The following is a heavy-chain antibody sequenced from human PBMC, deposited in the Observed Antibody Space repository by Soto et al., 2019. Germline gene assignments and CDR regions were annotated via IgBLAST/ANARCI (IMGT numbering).Heavy chain of an antibody. D-gene: IGHD6-6*01. CDR3: AGFEYSSSGYYYYGMDV. CDR2: IIPIFGTA. Sequence: QVQLVQSGAEVKKPGSSVKVSCKASGGTFSSYAISWVRQAPGQGLEWMGGIIPIFGTANYAQKFQGRVTITADESTSTAYMELSSLRSEDTAVYYCAGFEYSSSGYYYYGMDVWGQVTTVTVSS. CDR1: GGTFSSYA. V-gene: IGHV1-69*01. J-gene: IGHJ6*02.